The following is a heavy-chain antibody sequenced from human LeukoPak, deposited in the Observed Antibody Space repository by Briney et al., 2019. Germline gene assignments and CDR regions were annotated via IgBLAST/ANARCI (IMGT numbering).Heavy chain of an antibody. V-gene: IGHV3-66*01. CDR3: ARYFDQI. D-gene: IGHD3-9*01. Sequence: GGSLRLPCAASGFTVASNYMSWLRQAPGKGLEWVSVLYTGGGTFYADSVKGRFTISRDDSKNTLFLQMNSLRAEDTAVYYCARYFDQIWGQGTLVTVSS. J-gene: IGHJ4*02. CDR2: LYTGGGT. CDR1: GFTVASNY.